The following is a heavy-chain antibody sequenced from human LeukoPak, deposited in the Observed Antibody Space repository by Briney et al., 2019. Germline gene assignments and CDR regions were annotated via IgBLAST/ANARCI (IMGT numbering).Heavy chain of an antibody. CDR3: ATPGPKSIAEQLVPIFDY. V-gene: IGHV1-69*13. CDR1: GGTFSSYA. CDR2: IIPIFGTA. D-gene: IGHD6-13*01. Sequence: SVKVSCKASGGTFSSYAISWVRQALGQGLEWMGGIIPIFGTANYAQKFQGRVTITADESTSTAYMELSSLRSEDTAVYYCATPGPKSIAEQLVPIFDYWGQGTLVTVSS. J-gene: IGHJ4*02.